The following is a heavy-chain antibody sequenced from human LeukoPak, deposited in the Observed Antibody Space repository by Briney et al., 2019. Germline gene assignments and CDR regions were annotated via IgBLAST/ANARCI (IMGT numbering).Heavy chain of an antibody. CDR3: ARLGKGNSDY. Sequence: SQTLSLTCTVSGGSISSGGYYWSWIRQHPGKGLEWIGYIYYSGSAYYNPSLKSRVTISVDTSKNQFSLKLSSVTAADTAVYYCARLGKGNSDYWGQGTLVTVSS. D-gene: IGHD7-27*01. CDR2: IYYSGSA. CDR1: GGSISSGGYY. V-gene: IGHV4-31*03. J-gene: IGHJ4*02.